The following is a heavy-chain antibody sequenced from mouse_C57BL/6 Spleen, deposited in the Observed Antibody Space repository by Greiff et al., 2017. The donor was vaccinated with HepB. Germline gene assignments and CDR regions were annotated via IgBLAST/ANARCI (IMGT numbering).Heavy chain of an antibody. D-gene: IGHD1-1*01. J-gene: IGHJ4*01. V-gene: IGHV1-26*01. CDR1: GYTFTDYY. CDR3: ARRLITTVVAPYAMDY. CDR2: INPNNGGT. Sequence: EVQLQQSGPELVKPGASVKISCKASGYTFTDYYMNWVKQSHGKSLEWIGDINPNNGGTSYNQKFKGKATLTVDKSSSTAYMELRSLTSEDSAVYYCARRLITTVVAPYAMDYWGQGTSVTVSS.